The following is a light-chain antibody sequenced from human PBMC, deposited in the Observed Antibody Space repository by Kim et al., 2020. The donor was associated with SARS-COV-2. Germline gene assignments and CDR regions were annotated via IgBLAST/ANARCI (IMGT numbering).Light chain of an antibody. J-gene: IGKJ5*01. CDR3: QQYIYLIT. Sequence: EIVMTQSPATLSVSPGERATLSCRASQSVSSDVAWYQHKPGQAPRLLIYGASTRATGIPARFSGSGSGTEFTLTISSLQSEDSALYYCQQYIYLITVGQGTRLESK. V-gene: IGKV3-15*01. CDR1: QSVSSD. CDR2: GAS.